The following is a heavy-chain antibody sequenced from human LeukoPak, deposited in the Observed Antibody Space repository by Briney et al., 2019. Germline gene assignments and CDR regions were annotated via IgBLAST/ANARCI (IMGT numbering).Heavy chain of an antibody. D-gene: IGHD1-26*01. J-gene: IGHJ4*02. CDR3: ARDSQELNLWELHYFDY. CDR1: GYTFTSCY. V-gene: IGHV1-46*01. Sequence: GASVKVSCKASGYTFTSCYMHWVRQAPGQGLEWMGIINPSGGSTSYAQKFQGRVTMTRDMSTSTVYMELSSLRSDDTAVYYCARDSQELNLWELHYFDYWGQGTLVTVSS. CDR2: INPSGGST.